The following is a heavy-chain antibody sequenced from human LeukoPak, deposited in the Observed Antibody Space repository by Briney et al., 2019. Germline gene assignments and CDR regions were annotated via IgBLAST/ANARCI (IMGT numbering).Heavy chain of an antibody. J-gene: IGHJ3*02. V-gene: IGHV3-33*01. CDR1: GFTFSSYG. Sequence: GRSLRLSCAASGFTFSSYGMHWVRQAPGKGLEWVAVIWYDGSNKYYADSVKGRFTISRDNSKNTLYLQMNSLRADDTAVYYCAGDEGWTFDIWGQGTKVTVSS. CDR2: IWYDGSNK. D-gene: IGHD5-24*01. CDR3: AGDEGWTFDI.